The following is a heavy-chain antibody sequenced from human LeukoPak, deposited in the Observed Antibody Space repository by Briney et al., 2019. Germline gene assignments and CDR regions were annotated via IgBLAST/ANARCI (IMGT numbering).Heavy chain of an antibody. J-gene: IGHJ3*02. CDR1: GGSISSGGYS. D-gene: IGHD3-22*01. CDR3: ARESITMIVVVSAPHDAFDI. CDR2: IYYSGST. Sequence: SETLSITCTVSGGSISSGGYSWSWIRQHPGKGLEWIGYIYYSGSTYYNPSLKSRVTISVDTSKNQFSLKLSSVTAADTAVYYCARESITMIVVVSAPHDAFDIWGQGTMVTVSS. V-gene: IGHV4-31*03.